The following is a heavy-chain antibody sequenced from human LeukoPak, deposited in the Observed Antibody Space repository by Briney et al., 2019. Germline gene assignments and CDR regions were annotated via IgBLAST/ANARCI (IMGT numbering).Heavy chain of an antibody. CDR3: ARYEQIVLMVYEGGWVDY. Sequence: SETLSLTCTVSGGSISSSSYYWGWIRQPPGKGLEWIGSIYYSGSTYYNPSLRSRVTISVDTSKNQFSLKLSSVTAADTAVYYCARYEQIVLMVYEGGWVDYWGQGTLVTVSS. CDR1: GGSISSSSYY. D-gene: IGHD2-8*01. V-gene: IGHV4-39*01. J-gene: IGHJ4*02. CDR2: IYYSGST.